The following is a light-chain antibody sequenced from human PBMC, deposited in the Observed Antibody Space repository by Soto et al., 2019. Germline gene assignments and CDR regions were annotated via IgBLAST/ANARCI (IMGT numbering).Light chain of an antibody. V-gene: IGKV1-5*03. CDR1: QSISSW. CDR3: QQYNSYSST. CDR2: KAS. Sequence: DIQMTQSPSTLSASVGVRVTITCRDSQSISSWLAWYQQKPGKAPKLLIYKASSLESGVPSRFSGSGSGTEFTLTISSLQPDDFATYYCQQYNSYSSTFGQGTRLEIK. J-gene: IGKJ5*01.